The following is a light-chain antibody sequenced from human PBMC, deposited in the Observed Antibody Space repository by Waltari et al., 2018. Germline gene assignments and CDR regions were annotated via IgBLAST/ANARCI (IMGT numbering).Light chain of an antibody. CDR3: QQYYSPPYT. Sequence: DIVMTQSPDSPAVSLGERATISCKSSQSVLYNSNNKNYLAWYQHKSGQPPKLLIYWASTRESGVPDRFSGSGSGTDFTLTIGSLQAEDVAVYYCQQYYSPPYTFGQGTKLEIK. V-gene: IGKV4-1*01. CDR2: WAS. CDR1: QSVLYNSNNKNY. J-gene: IGKJ2*01.